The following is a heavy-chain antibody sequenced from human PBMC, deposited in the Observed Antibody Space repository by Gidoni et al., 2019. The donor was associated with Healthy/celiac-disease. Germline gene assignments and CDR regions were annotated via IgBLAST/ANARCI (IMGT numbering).Heavy chain of an antibody. Sequence: QVQLVQSGAEVKKPGSSVKVSCKAYGGTFSSYAISWVRPAPGQWLEWMGGIIPIFGTANYAQKFQGRVTITADESTSTAYMELSSLRSEDTAVYYCARDPEYYYDSSGYPHYWGQGTLVTVSS. CDR1: GGTFSSYA. J-gene: IGHJ4*02. CDR3: ARDPEYYYDSSGYPHY. D-gene: IGHD3-22*01. V-gene: IGHV1-69*01. CDR2: IIPIFGTA.